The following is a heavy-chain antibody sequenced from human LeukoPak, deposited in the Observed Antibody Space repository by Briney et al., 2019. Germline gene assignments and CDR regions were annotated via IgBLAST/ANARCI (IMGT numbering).Heavy chain of an antibody. CDR3: ARDYGGYYDSSGYPPPGY. J-gene: IGHJ4*02. Sequence: VASVKVSCKASGYTFTSYGISWVRQAPGQGLEWMGWISAYNGNTNYAQKLQGRVTMTTDTSTSTAYMELRSLRSDDTAVNYCARDYGGYYDSSGYPPPGYWGQGTLVTVSS. CDR1: GYTFTSYG. D-gene: IGHD3-22*01. V-gene: IGHV1-18*01. CDR2: ISAYNGNT.